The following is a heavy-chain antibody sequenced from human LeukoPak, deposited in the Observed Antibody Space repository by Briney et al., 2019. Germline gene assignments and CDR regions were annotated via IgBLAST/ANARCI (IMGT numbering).Heavy chain of an antibody. Sequence: GGSLRLSCVASGFTFSSNWMAWIRQAPGKGLELVANIKEDGSGKYYVDSVKGRFTISRDNAKNSLYLQMNSLRAEDTALYYCVRHDRAEADMSTWGQGTLVTVSS. D-gene: IGHD2-2*01. CDR3: VRHDRAEADMST. J-gene: IGHJ4*02. V-gene: IGHV3-7*01. CDR1: GFTFSSNW. CDR2: IKEDGSGK.